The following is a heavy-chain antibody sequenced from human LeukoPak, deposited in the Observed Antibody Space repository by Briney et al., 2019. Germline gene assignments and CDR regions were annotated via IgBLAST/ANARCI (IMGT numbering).Heavy chain of an antibody. CDR3: ARVAGWHWFDP. CDR2: MRPSGDNT. D-gene: IGHD6-19*01. J-gene: IGHJ5*02. Sequence: GAPLILSCASSGFSFSRYEMTWPREPPGRGVEWVSSMRPSGDNTYYGDSVKGRFTISRDNSKNTVYLQMNNMRVDDTAVYYCARVAGWHWFDPWGQGTLVTVSS. V-gene: IGHV3-23*01. CDR1: GFSFSRYE.